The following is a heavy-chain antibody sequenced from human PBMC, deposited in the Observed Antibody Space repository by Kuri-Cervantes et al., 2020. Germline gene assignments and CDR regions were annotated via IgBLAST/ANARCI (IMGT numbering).Heavy chain of an antibody. J-gene: IGHJ4*02. CDR1: GYTFTSYG. CDR2: ISAYNGNT. V-gene: IGHV1-18*01. D-gene: IGHD1-7*01. Sequence: ASVKVSCKASGYTFTSYGISWVRQAPGQGLEWMGWISAYNGNTNYAQKLQGRVTMTTDTSTSTAYMEPRSLRSDDTAVYYCARDRNHLTKTGTTIHDYWGQGTLVTVSS. CDR3: ARDRNHLTKTGTTIHDY.